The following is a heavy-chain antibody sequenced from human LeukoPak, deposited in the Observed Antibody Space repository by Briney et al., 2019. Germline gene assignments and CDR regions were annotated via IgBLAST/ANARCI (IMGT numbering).Heavy chain of an antibody. CDR3: ARIDNTYCTNGVCAPGNWFAP. CDR2: IIPIFGTA. J-gene: IGHJ5*02. Sequence: SVKVSCKASGGTFSSYAISWVRQAPGQGLEWMGGIIPIFGTANYAQKLQGRVTITADEYTSTAYMELSSLRSEDTAVYYCARIDNTYCTNGVCAPGNWFAPWGQGTLVTVSP. D-gene: IGHD2-8*01. CDR1: GGTFSSYA. V-gene: IGHV1-69*13.